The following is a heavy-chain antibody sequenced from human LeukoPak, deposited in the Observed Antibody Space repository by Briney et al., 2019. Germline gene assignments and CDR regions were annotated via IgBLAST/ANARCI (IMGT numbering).Heavy chain of an antibody. D-gene: IGHD5-24*01. CDR3: AREGGWRANYMDV. Sequence: PSETLSLTCTVSGGSISSGSYYWSWIRQPAGKGLGWIGRIYTSGSTNYNPSLKSRVTISVDTSKNQFSLKLSSVTAADTAVYYCAREGGWRANYMDVWGKGTTVTVSS. CDR1: GGSISSGSYY. V-gene: IGHV4-61*02. J-gene: IGHJ6*03. CDR2: IYTSGST.